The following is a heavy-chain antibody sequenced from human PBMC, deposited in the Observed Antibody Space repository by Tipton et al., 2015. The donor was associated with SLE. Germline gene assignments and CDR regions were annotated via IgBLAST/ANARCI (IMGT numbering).Heavy chain of an antibody. Sequence: TLSLTCSVSGASISEYYWSWIRQSAGKGLEWIGRIYTSGSSNYNPSLKSRVSMSVDTSKNQFSLKMTSVTAADTAIYYCARDAGVSFDILTDYFDYWGQGTLATVSS. D-gene: IGHD3-9*01. V-gene: IGHV4-4*07. CDR2: IYTSGSS. CDR3: ARDAGVSFDILTDYFDY. CDR1: GASISEYY. J-gene: IGHJ4*02.